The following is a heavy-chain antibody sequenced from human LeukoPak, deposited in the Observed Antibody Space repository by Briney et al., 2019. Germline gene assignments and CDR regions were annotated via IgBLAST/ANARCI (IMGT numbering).Heavy chain of an antibody. Sequence: GGSLRLSCTASGFTFSDSYMTWIRQAPSKGLEWVSYISNSGREINYADSVKGRFTISRDNAMSSLYLQMNSLRVEDTAVYYCGRGHWGLDYWGQGTLVTVSS. CDR2: ISNSGREI. J-gene: IGHJ4*02. V-gene: IGHV3-11*04. CDR3: GRGHWGLDY. CDR1: GFTFSDSY. D-gene: IGHD7-27*01.